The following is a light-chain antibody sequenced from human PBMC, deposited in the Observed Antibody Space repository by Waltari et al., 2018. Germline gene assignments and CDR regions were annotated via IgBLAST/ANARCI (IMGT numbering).Light chain of an antibody. V-gene: IGLV3-25*03. CDR1: ALPKHY. CDR2: KDS. CDR3: QSTDSSGSYQV. J-gene: IGLJ2*01. Sequence: SYELTQPPSVSVSPGQTARITCSGDALPKHYAYWFQQKPGQAPVLVICKDSERPSGIPERFSGSSSGTTVTLTISGVQAEDEADYYCQSTDSSGSYQVFGGGTKLTVL.